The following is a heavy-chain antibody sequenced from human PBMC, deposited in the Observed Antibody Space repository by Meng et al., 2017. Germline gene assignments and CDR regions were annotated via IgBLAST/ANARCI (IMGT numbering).Heavy chain of an antibody. D-gene: IGHD6-19*01. J-gene: IGHJ4*02. CDR2: INPNSGGT. CDR3: ARGLVLSWLDWDY. V-gene: IGHV1-2*02. CDR1: GYTFTGYY. Sequence: ASVKVSCKASGYTFTGYYMHWVRQAPGQGLEWMGWINPNSGGTNYAQKFQGRVTMTRDTSISTAYMELSRLRSDDTAVYSCARGLVLSWLDWDYWGQGTLVTVSS.